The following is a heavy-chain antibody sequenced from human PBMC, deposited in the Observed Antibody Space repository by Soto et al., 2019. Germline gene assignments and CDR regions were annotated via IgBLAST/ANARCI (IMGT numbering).Heavy chain of an antibody. Sequence: QVQLVQSGAEVKKPGSSVKVSCKASGGTFNSYTITWVRQAPGQGLEWMGRIIPILGLPNYAQKFHDRVTIAAAKSTSSAYMELSSLRSEDTAVYYCAVVSRAYYDCSGSTWFDPWGQGTLVIVSS. J-gene: IGHJ5*02. CDR1: GGTFNSYT. D-gene: IGHD3-22*01. V-gene: IGHV1-69*02. CDR2: IIPILGLP. CDR3: AVVSRAYYDCSGSTWFDP.